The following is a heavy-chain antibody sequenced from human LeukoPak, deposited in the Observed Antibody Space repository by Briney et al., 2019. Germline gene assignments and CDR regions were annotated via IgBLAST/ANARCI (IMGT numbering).Heavy chain of an antibody. J-gene: IGHJ4*02. V-gene: IGHV1-69*13. CDR1: GGTFSSYA. CDR3: ARGPYYYDSSGYYGPSHFDY. CDR2: IIPIFGTA. D-gene: IGHD3-22*01. Sequence: SVKVPCKASGGTFSSYAISWVRQAPWQGLEWMGGIIPIFGTANYAQKFQGRVTITADESTSTAYMELSSLRSEDTAVYYCARGPYYYDSSGYYGPSHFDYWRQGTLVTVSS.